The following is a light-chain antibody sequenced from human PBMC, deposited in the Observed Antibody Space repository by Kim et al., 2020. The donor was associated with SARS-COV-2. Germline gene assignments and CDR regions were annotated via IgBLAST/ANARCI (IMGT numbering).Light chain of an antibody. Sequence: DIQMTQSPSTLSASVGDRVTITCRASQSISNWLAWYQQKPGKTPNLLVYEASTLESGVPTRFSGSGSGTEFTLTISSLQPYDFATYYCQQYNTYPLTSGGGTKLEIK. CDR2: EAS. CDR3: QQYNTYPLT. V-gene: IGKV1-5*03. J-gene: IGKJ4*01. CDR1: QSISNW.